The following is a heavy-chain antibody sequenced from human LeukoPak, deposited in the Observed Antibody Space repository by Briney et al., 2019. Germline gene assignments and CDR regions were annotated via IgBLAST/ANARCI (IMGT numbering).Heavy chain of an antibody. CDR1: GFTFSSYA. V-gene: IGHV3-23*01. D-gene: IGHD2-2*01. J-gene: IGHJ4*02. Sequence: GGSLRLSCAASGFTFSSYAMSWVRQAPGKGLEWVSAISGSGGSTYYADSVKGRFTISRDNSKNTLYLQMNSLRAEDTAVYYCAKASRDCSSTSCYGYWGQGTLVTVSS. CDR2: ISGSGGST. CDR3: AKASRDCSSTSCYGY.